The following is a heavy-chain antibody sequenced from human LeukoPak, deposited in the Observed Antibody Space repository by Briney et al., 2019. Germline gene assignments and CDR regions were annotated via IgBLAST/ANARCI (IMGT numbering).Heavy chain of an antibody. CDR1: GFTFSTYW. Sequence: QAGGSLRLSCAASGFTFSTYWMSWVRQAPGKGLEWVANIKDDGREKYFVDSVKGRFTISRDNARNSLYLQMNSLRAEDTAVYYCARVLGYGWFDPWGQGTLVTVSS. D-gene: IGHD5-18*01. CDR2: IKDDGREK. CDR3: ARVLGYGWFDP. V-gene: IGHV3-7*01. J-gene: IGHJ5*02.